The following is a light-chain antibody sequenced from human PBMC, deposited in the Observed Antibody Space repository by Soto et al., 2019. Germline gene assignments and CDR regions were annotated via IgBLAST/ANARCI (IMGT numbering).Light chain of an antibody. Sequence: DIQMTQSPYTLSASVGGRVTITCRASQNINRWLAWYQQKPGEAPKLLITDASSLKRGVPSRFSGSGSETEFTLSILGLQPDDFATYYCLQYNSYPWTFGHGTKVEI. V-gene: IGKV1-5*01. CDR2: DAS. CDR1: QNINRW. J-gene: IGKJ1*01. CDR3: LQYNSYPWT.